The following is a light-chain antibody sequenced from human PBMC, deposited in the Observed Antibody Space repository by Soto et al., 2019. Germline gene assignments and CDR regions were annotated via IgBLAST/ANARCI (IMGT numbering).Light chain of an antibody. J-gene: IGLJ2*01. CDR3: STYTTSIAV. V-gene: IGLV2-14*01. CDR1: SSDIGTYNY. Sequence: QSALTQPASVSGSPGQSITISCTGTSSDIGTYNYVSWYQQHPGKAPKLMIYEVSNRPSGVSIRFSGSKSGKTASLTISGLQAEEEAHYYCSTYTTSIAVFGGGTKVTVL. CDR2: EVS.